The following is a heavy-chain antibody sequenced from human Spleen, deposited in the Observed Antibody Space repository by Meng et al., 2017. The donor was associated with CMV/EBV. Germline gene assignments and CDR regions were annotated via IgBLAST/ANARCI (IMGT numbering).Heavy chain of an antibody. CDR3: AKRTTDY. D-gene: IGHD1-7*01. Sequence: GESLKISCAASGFTFSSYAMSWVRQAPGKGLEWVSAISGSGGSTYYADSVKGRFTISRDNSRNTLYLQMDSLRAEDTAVCYCAKRTTDYWGQGTLVTVS. V-gene: IGHV3-23*01. CDR2: ISGSGGST. CDR1: GFTFSSYA. J-gene: IGHJ4*02.